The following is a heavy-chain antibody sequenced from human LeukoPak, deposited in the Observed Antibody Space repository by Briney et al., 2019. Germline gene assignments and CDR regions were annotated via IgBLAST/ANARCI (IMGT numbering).Heavy chain of an antibody. CDR3: ARDQVAGNRSRVAFDI. CDR1: GFTFSSYD. CDR2: ISSNGGSK. J-gene: IGHJ3*02. D-gene: IGHD1-1*01. V-gene: IGHV3-64*01. Sequence: PGGSLRLSCAASGFTFSSYDMHWLRQAPGRGLEYVSAISSNGGSKYYANYVKGRFTISRDNSKNTLYLQMGSLRADDMAVYYSARDQVAGNRSRVAFDIGGQGTMVTAS.